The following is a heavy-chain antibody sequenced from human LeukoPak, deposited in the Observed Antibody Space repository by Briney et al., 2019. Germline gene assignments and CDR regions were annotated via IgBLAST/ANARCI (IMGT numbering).Heavy chain of an antibody. CDR3: ARYSNSGGDY. CDR1: GFSFTGYY. CDR2: INPNIGGT. Sequence: ASVKVSCKASGFSFTGYYIHWVRQAPGQGLEWLGWINPNIGGTNQVQRFQGRVTMTRDTSINTAYMELTSLRSDDTAVYYCARYSNSGGDYWGQGTLVTVSS. J-gene: IGHJ4*02. V-gene: IGHV1-2*02. D-gene: IGHD6-6*01.